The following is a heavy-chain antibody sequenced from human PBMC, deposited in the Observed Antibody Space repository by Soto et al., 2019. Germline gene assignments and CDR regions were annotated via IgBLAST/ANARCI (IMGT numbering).Heavy chain of an antibody. CDR3: ARDDYDSSGYYYVDY. Sequence: PGGSLRLSCSASGFTFRSYAMSWVRQAPGKGLEWVSGISGGGSDTYYSDSVRGRFTISRDNSKNTLYLQMNSLRVEDSAVYFCARDDYDSSGYYYVDYWGQGTLVTVSS. CDR1: GFTFRSYA. D-gene: IGHD3-22*01. CDR2: ISGGGSDT. V-gene: IGHV3-23*01. J-gene: IGHJ4*02.